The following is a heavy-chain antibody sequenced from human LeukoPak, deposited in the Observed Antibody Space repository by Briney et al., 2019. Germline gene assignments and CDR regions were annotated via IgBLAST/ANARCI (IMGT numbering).Heavy chain of an antibody. D-gene: IGHD5-18*01. CDR1: GFTFANYA. CDR3: ARGYSYGFWYFDL. V-gene: IGHV3-48*03. Sequence: GGSLRLSCAASGFTFANYAMSWVRQAPGKGLEWVSYISSGANTIYYADSVKGRFTISRDNAKNSLYLQMNSLRAEDMAVYYCARGYSYGFWYFDLWGRGTLVTVSS. J-gene: IGHJ2*01. CDR2: ISSGANTI.